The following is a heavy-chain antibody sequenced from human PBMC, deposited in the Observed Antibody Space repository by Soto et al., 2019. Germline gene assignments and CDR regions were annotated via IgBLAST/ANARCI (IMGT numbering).Heavy chain of an antibody. CDR2: IGGSGGGT. J-gene: IGHJ4*02. V-gene: IGHV3-23*01. D-gene: IGHD3-22*01. CDR3: AKDAPGSGWLSDY. CDR1: GFTFSIYA. Sequence: PGGSLRLSCAASGFTFSIYAMSWVRQAPGKGLEWVSTIGGSGGGTSYADFVRGRFTISRDDSRSTLYLQLNSLRAEDTAVYYCAKDAPGSGWLSDYWGQGTLVTVSS.